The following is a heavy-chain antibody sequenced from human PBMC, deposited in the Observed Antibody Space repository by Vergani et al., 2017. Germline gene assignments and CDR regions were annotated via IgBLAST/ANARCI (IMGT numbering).Heavy chain of an antibody. V-gene: IGHV2-26*01. CDR3: ARIQWXYDFWSGSYYYMDV. D-gene: IGHD3-3*01. Sequence: QVTLKESGPVLVKPTETLTLTCTVSGFSLSNARMGVSWIRQPPGKALEWLAHIFSNDEKSYSTSLKSRLTISKDTSKSQVVLTMTNMDPVDTATYYCARIQWXYDFWSGSYYYMDVWGKGTTVTVSS. CDR2: IFSNDEK. CDR1: GFSLSNARMG. J-gene: IGHJ6*03.